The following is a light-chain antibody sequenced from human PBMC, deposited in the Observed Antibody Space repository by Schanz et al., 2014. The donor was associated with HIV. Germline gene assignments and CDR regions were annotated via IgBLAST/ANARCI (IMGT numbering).Light chain of an antibody. V-gene: IGLV2-14*03. J-gene: IGLJ3*02. CDR2: DVT. Sequence: QSALTQPTSVSGSPGQSITISCTGASMAFSSSNFVSWYQQHPGEAPRLIIYDVTSRPSGVSARFSASKTGETASLTISGLQAEDEADYYCCSHAGSNRVFGGGTKPTVL. CDR1: SMAFSSSNF. CDR3: CSHAGSNRV.